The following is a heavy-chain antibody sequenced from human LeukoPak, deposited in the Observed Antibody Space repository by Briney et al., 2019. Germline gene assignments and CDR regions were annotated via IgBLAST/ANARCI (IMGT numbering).Heavy chain of an antibody. D-gene: IGHD6-19*01. CDR1: GGSFSGYY. V-gene: IGHV4-34*01. J-gene: IGHJ4*02. CDR3: ARGSYPGWYNGEFDY. Sequence: PSETLSLTCAVYGGSFSGYYWSWIRQPPGKGLEWIGNIYYSGSTYYNPSLKSRVTISVDTSKNQFSLKLTSVTAADTAVYYCARGSYPGWYNGEFDYWGQGTLVPVSS. CDR2: IYYSGST.